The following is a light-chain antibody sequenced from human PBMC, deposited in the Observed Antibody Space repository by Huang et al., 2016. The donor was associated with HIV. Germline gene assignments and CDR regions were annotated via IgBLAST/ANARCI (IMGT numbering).Light chain of an antibody. Sequence: DIQMTQSPSSLSASVADRVTITCRASQNINSYLNWYQKKPGKAPKVLIYGASILQSGVPARFSGSGSGTDFTLTISSLQPDDFATYYCQQSDNIPPTFGQGTRV. J-gene: IGKJ1*01. V-gene: IGKV1-39*01. CDR1: QNINSY. CDR3: QQSDNIPPT. CDR2: GAS.